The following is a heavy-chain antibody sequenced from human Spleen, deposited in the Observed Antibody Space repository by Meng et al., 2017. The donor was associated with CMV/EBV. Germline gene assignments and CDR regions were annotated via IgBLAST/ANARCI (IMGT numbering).Heavy chain of an antibody. V-gene: IGHV4-31*03. D-gene: IGHD1-26*01. Sequence: TSPSVSVVGGGYYCRPHRKPPGKLLECIGYIYYSWSPYYNPSLTSRVTISVDTSKNKFSLKLSSVTAADTAVYYCAGDKMWARTFDYWGQGTLVTVSS. CDR1: SVSVVGGGYY. J-gene: IGHJ4*02. CDR2: IYYSWSP. CDR3: AGDKMWARTFDY.